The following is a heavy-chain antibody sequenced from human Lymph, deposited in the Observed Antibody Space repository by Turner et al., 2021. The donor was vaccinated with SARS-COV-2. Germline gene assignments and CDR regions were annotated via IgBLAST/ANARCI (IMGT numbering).Heavy chain of an antibody. V-gene: IGHV3-30*04. J-gene: IGHJ6*04. D-gene: IGHD3-10*01. CDR1: GFTFSTYA. CDR2: ISYDGRNK. CDR3: ARYASGGYFYYGMDV. Sequence: QVQLVESGGGGVQPGRSLRLSCAAYGFTFSTYAIYWVRQAPGKGLEWVAVISYDGRNKYYADSVKGRFTISRDNSKNTLYLQMNSLSAEDTAVYYCARYASGGYFYYGMDVWGKGTTVTVSS.